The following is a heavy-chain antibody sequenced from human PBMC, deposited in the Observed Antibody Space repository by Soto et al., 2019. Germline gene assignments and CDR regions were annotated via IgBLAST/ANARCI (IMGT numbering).Heavy chain of an antibody. D-gene: IGHD1-7*01. Sequence: KASETLSLTCAVYGGSFSGYYWSWIRQPPGKGLEWIGEINHSGSTNYNPSLKSRVTISLDKSKNHFSLKVTSLTAADTAVYYCASRDPGTSVDYWGQGTLVTVSS. V-gene: IGHV4-34*01. J-gene: IGHJ4*02. CDR2: INHSGST. CDR1: GGSFSGYY. CDR3: ASRDPGTSVDY.